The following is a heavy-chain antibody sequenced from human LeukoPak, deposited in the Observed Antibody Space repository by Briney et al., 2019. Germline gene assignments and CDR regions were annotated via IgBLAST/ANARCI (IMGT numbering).Heavy chain of an antibody. CDR1: GGSISNYY. CDR2: IYYSGST. Sequence: SETLSLTCTVSGGSISNYYWSWIRQPPGKGLEWIGYIYYSGSTNYNPSLKRRVTISLDTSKNQFSLKLSSVTAADTAVYYCARDHQTCGVWGQGTTVTVS. V-gene: IGHV4-59*01. J-gene: IGHJ6*02. D-gene: IGHD2-2*01. CDR3: ARDHQTCGV.